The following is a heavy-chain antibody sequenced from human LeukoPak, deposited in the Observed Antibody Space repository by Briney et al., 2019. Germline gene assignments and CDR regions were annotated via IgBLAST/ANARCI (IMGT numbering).Heavy chain of an antibody. J-gene: IGHJ4*02. CDR2: IYYSGST. CDR3: ARGAGRGYFDY. D-gene: IGHD3-10*01. CDR1: GGSMSSYY. Sequence: SETLSLTCTVSGGSMSSYYWSWIRQPPGKGLEWIGYIYYSGSTKYNPSLKSRVTISVDRSKNQFSLKLSSVTAADTAVYYCARGAGRGYFDYWGQGTLVTVSS. V-gene: IGHV4-59*12.